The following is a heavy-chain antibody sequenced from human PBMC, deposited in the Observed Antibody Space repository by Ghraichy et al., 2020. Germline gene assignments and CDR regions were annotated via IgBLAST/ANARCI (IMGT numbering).Heavy chain of an antibody. V-gene: IGHV4-34*01. Sequence: SETLSLTCAVYGGSFSGYYWSWIRQPPGKGLEWIGEINYSGSTNYNPSLKSRVTISVDTSKNQFSLKLSSVTAADTAVYYCARDGGDNIVLMVYAMRRRAFDIWGQGTMVTVSS. CDR2: INYSGST. D-gene: IGHD2-8*01. CDR1: GGSFSGYY. J-gene: IGHJ3*02. CDR3: ARDGGDNIVLMVYAMRRRAFDI.